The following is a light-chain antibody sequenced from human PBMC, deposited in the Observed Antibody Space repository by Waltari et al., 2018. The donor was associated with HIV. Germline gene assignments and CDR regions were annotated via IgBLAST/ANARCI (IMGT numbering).Light chain of an antibody. CDR3: QQYNNWPPAYT. Sequence: EIMMTQSPATLSVSPGDTATLSCRASQSVSTNLPWYQQKPGQAPRLLFYDASNRATGVPARFSGGGSETEFTLTITSLQSEDFAVYYCQQYNNWPPAYTFGQGTKLEIK. CDR1: QSVSTN. CDR2: DAS. J-gene: IGKJ2*01. V-gene: IGKV3-15*01.